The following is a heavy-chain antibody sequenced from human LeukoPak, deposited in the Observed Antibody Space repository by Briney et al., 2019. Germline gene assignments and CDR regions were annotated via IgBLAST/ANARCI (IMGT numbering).Heavy chain of an antibody. Sequence: SETPSFTCTVSGGSISSYYWSWIRQPPGKGLEWIGYIYYSGSTNYNPSLKSRVTISVDTSKDHFSLKLSSVTAADTAVYYCARGVEDSSGYYSYSDCWGQGTLVTVSS. J-gene: IGHJ4*02. V-gene: IGHV4-59*01. CDR3: ARGVEDSSGYYSYSDC. CDR1: GGSISSYY. D-gene: IGHD3-22*01. CDR2: IYYSGST.